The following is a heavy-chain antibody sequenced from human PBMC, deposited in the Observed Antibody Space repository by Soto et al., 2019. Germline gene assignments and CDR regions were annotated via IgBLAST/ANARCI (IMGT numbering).Heavy chain of an antibody. D-gene: IGHD3-22*01. Sequence: GGSLRLSCTASGFTFGDYAMSWVRQAPGKGLEWVGLIRSKAYGGTREYAASVKGRFTISRDDSKSIAYLQMNSLKTEDTAVYYCSTASDSYDSSGYSFFDYWGQGTLVTVSS. CDR3: STASDSYDSSGYSFFDY. V-gene: IGHV3-49*04. CDR2: IRSKAYGGTR. J-gene: IGHJ4*02. CDR1: GFTFGDYA.